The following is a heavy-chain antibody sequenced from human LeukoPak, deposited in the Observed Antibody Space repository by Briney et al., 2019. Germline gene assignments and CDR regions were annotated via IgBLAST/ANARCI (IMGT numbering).Heavy chain of an antibody. J-gene: IGHJ4*02. CDR3: AKDHGIQLWLTQYYFDY. CDR1: GFTFSSYG. Sequence: GGSLRLSCAASGFTFSSYGMHWVRQAPGKGLEWVAVISYDGSNKYYADSVKGRFTISRDNSKNTLYLQMNSLRAEDTAVYYCAKDHGIQLWLTQYYFDYWGQGTLVTVSS. CDR2: ISYDGSNK. D-gene: IGHD5-18*01. V-gene: IGHV3-30*18.